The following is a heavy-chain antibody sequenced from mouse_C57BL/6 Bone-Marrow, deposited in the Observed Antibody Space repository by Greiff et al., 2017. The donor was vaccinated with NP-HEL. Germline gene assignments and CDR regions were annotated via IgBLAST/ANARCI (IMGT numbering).Heavy chain of an antibody. CDR3: ARWGYGFAY. D-gene: IGHD3-1*01. CDR1: GYTFTDYY. Sequence: EVKLMESGPVLVKPGASVKMSCKASGYTFTDYYMNWVKQSHGKSLEWIGVINPYNGGTSYNQKFKGKATLTVDKSSSTAYMELNSLTSEDSAVYYCARWGYGFAYWGQGTLVTVSA. J-gene: IGHJ3*01. CDR2: INPYNGGT. V-gene: IGHV1-19*01.